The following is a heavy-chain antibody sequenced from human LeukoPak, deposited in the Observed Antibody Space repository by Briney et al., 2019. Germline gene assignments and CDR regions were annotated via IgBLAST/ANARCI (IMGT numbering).Heavy chain of an antibody. CDR2: IYTSGST. D-gene: IGHD3-3*01. J-gene: IGHJ6*03. CDR3: ARAGGGFWSGYYTGRDYYYYMDV. V-gene: IGHV4-61*02. Sequence: SETLSLTCTVSGGSISSSSYYWGWIRQPAGKGLEWIGRIYTSGSTNYNPSLKSRVTISVDTSKNQFSLKLSSVTAADTAVYYCARAGGGFWSGYYTGRDYYYYMDVWGKGTTVTVSS. CDR1: GGSISSSSYY.